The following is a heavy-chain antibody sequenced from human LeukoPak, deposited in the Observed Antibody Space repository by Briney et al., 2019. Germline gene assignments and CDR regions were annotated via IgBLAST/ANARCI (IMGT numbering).Heavy chain of an antibody. D-gene: IGHD3-3*01. CDR2: LFSTGSA. V-gene: IGHV4-61*01. J-gene: IGHJ4*02. Sequence: MPSETLSLTCSVSGASLTRPTYYQWSWIRQPPGKGLELIGSLFSTGSATLNPSLKSRVTMSLDTSKSQFSLKLSSVTAEDSAVYYCARFKSGGFSYFDSWGQGTLVAVSS. CDR3: ARFKSGGFSYFDS. CDR1: GASLTRPTYY.